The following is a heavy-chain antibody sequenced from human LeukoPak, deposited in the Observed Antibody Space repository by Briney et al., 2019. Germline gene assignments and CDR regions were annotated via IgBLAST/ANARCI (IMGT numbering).Heavy chain of an antibody. CDR2: ISGSGGST. J-gene: IGHJ4*02. CDR1: GFTFSGYA. V-gene: IGHV3-23*01. Sequence: HPGGSLRLSCAASGFTFSGYAMSWVRQAPGKGLEWVSSISGSGGSTYYADSVKGRFTISRDNSKNTLSLQMNSLRAEDTAVYYCAKDLAPQLWSFDYWGQGTLVTVSS. D-gene: IGHD5-18*01. CDR3: AKDLAPQLWSFDY.